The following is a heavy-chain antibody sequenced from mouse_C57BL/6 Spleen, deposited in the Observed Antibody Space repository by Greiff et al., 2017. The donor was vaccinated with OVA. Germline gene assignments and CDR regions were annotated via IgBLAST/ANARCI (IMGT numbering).Heavy chain of an antibody. CDR3: ARYGSGPCDY. CDR1: GYSITSGYY. D-gene: IGHD1-1*01. J-gene: IGHJ2*01. Sequence: DVQLQESGPGLVKPSQSLSLTCPVTGYSITSGYYWNWIRQFPGNKLEWMGYISYDGSTNYNPSLKNRISITRDTSKNRFYLKLNSVTTEDTATYYCARYGSGPCDYWGQGTTLTVSS. V-gene: IGHV3-6*01. CDR2: ISYDGST.